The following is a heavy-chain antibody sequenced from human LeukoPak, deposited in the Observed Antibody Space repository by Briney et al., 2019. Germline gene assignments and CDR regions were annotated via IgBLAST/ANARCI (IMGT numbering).Heavy chain of an antibody. CDR1: GFTFSTYS. V-gene: IGHV3-48*01. D-gene: IGHD3-10*01. J-gene: IGHJ4*02. CDR2: ISSGSSTI. CDR3: ARVVHLAFGYFDY. Sequence: GGSLRLSCAASGFTFSTYSMNWVRQAPGKGLEWVSYISSGSSTIYYADSVKGRFTISRDNSKNTLYLQMNSLRAEDTAVYYCARVVHLAFGYFDYWGQGTLVTVSS.